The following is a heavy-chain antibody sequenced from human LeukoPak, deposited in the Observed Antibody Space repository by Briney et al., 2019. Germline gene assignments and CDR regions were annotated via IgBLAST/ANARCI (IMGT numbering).Heavy chain of an antibody. D-gene: IGHD1-26*01. CDR2: ISHSGST. CDR3: ARHYPGLYYFDF. Sequence: SETLSLTCAVYGGSFSGYYWSWIRQPPGKGLEWIGEISHSGSTNYNPSLKGRVTISVDTSKNQFSLKLSSVTAADTAVYYCARHYPGLYYFDFWGQGTLVSVSS. J-gene: IGHJ4*02. CDR1: GGSFSGYY. V-gene: IGHV4-34*01.